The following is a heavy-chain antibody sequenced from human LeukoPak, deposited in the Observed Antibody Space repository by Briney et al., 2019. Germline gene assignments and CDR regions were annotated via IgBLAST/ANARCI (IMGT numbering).Heavy chain of an antibody. Sequence: ASVKVSCKASGYTFTSYGISWVRQATGQGLEWMGWMNPNSGSTGYAQKFQGRVTMTRSTSISTAYMELSSLRSEDTAVYYCVRVQSGSYARYGMDVWGQGTTVTVSS. J-gene: IGHJ6*02. CDR2: MNPNSGST. D-gene: IGHD1-26*01. V-gene: IGHV1-8*02. CDR3: VRVQSGSYARYGMDV. CDR1: GYTFTSYG.